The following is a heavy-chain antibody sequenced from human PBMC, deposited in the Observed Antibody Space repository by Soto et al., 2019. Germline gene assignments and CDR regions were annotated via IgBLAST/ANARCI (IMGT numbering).Heavy chain of an antibody. D-gene: IGHD1-26*01. V-gene: IGHV4-39*01. CDR1: GGSISRSSYY. Sequence: SETLSLTCTVSGGSISRSSYYWGWIRQPPGKGLEWIGSIYYSGSTYYNPSLKSRVTISVDTSKNQFSLKLSSVTAADTAVYYCARLGGSYAVPHFDYWGQGTLVTVSS. CDR2: IYYSGST. J-gene: IGHJ4*02. CDR3: ARLGGSYAVPHFDY.